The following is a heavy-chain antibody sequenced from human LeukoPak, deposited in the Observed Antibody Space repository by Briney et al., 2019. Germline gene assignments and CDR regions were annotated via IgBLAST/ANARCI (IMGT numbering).Heavy chain of an antibody. J-gene: IGHJ3*02. CDR3: ARHPYSDGFDI. Sequence: SETLSLTCAVYGGSFSGYYWSWIRQPPGKGLEWIGEINHSGSTNYNPSLKSRVTISVDTSKNQFSLKLNSVTAADTAVYYCARHPYSDGFDIWGQGTMVTISS. D-gene: IGHD1-1*01. CDR1: GGSFSGYY. CDR2: INHSGST. V-gene: IGHV4-34*01.